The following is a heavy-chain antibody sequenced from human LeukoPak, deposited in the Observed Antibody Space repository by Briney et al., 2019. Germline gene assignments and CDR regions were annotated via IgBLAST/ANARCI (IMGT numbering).Heavy chain of an antibody. Sequence: ASVKVSCKASGYTFTGYYMHWVRQAPGQGLEWMGWINPNSGGTNYAQKFQGRVTMTRDTSISTAYMELSRLRSDDTAVYYCAKDNLWGSGSYYPSFDYWGQGTLVTVSS. CDR3: AKDNLWGSGSYYPSFDY. V-gene: IGHV1-2*02. J-gene: IGHJ4*02. CDR1: GYTFTGYY. CDR2: INPNSGGT. D-gene: IGHD3-10*01.